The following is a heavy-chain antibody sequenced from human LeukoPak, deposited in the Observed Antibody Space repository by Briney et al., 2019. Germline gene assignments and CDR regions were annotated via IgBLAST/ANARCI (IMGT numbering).Heavy chain of an antibody. CDR3: VRLIAVAGLFDY. D-gene: IGHD6-19*01. CDR2: IKQDGSEK. CDR1: GFTFSNFW. J-gene: IGHJ4*02. Sequence: GGSLRLSCAASGFTFSNFWMTWVRQAPGKGLEWVANIKQDGSEKYYVDSVKGRFTISRDNAKNSLYLQLNSLRAEDTAVYYCVRLIAVAGLFDYWGQGTLVTVSS. V-gene: IGHV3-7*04.